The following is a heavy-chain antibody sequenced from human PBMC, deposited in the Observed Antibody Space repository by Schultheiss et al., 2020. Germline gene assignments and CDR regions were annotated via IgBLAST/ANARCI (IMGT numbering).Heavy chain of an antibody. CDR1: GFTFSSYW. V-gene: IGHV3-7*01. J-gene: IGHJ3*02. CDR2: IKQDGSEK. CDR3: ARVGGSGSYLAFDI. D-gene: IGHD3-10*01. Sequence: GGSLRLSFAASGFTFSSYWMSWVRQAPRKGLEWVANIKQDGSEKYYVDSVKGRFTISRDNAKNSLYLQMNSLRAEDTAVYYCARVGGSGSYLAFDIWGQGTMVTVSS.